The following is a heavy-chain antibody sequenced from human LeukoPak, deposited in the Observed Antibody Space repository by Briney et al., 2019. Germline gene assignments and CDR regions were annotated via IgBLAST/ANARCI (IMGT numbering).Heavy chain of an antibody. Sequence: SETLSLTCTVYNGSFSGYYWSWIRQPPGKGLEWIGEIHSNGNTKYNPSLKSRVTISGDTSENQFSLKLNSVTAADTAVYYCVVDRTYGGPLWGPGTLVTVSS. V-gene: IGHV4-34*01. J-gene: IGHJ4*02. CDR3: VVDRTYGGPL. CDR1: NGSFSGYY. D-gene: IGHD5-12*01. CDR2: IHSNGNT.